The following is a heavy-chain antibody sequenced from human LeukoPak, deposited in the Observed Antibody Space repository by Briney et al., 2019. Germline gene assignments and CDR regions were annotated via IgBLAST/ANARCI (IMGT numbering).Heavy chain of an antibody. D-gene: IGHD3-3*01. CDR3: AREAGEGLRFLDY. CDR1: GGTFSSYA. CDR2: IIPIFGTA. J-gene: IGHJ4*02. V-gene: IGHV1-69*13. Sequence: ASVKVSCKASGGTFSSYAISWVRQAPGQGLEWMGGIIPIFGTANYAQKFQGRVTITADESTSTAYMELSSLRSEDTAVYYCAREAGEGLRFLDYWGQGTLVTVSS.